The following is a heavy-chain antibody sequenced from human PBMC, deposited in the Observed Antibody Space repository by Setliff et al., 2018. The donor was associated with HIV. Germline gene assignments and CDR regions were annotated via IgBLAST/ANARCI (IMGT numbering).Heavy chain of an antibody. J-gene: IGHJ6*02. V-gene: IGHV3-74*01. CDR2: LNPEANYI. CDR1: GLTFSTSW. Sequence: PGGSLRLSCAASGLTFSTSWMQWVRQSPGEGLLWVARLNPEANYIHYADSVKGRFTISRDNAKNTLYLQMNSPRTEDTAVYYCVRDTFDGRSYYGWDVWGQGTTVTVSS. CDR3: VRDTFDGRSYYGWDV. D-gene: IGHD3-9*01.